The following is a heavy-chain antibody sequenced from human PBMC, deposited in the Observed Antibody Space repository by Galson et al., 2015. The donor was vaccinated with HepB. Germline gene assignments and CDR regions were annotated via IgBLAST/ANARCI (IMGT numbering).Heavy chain of an antibody. V-gene: IGHV3-15*05. D-gene: IGHD4-17*01. Sequence: SLRLSCAASGFTFRNAWMSWVRQAPGEGLEWVGRIKSETDGGTTSYAAPVKVRFTISGDDSKNALYLQMNSLKAEDTAVYYCVTSWGVEYGDYLGAFDVWGQGTMVTVSS. J-gene: IGHJ3*01. CDR2: IKSETDGGTT. CDR1: GFTFRNAW. CDR3: VTSWGVEYGDYLGAFDV.